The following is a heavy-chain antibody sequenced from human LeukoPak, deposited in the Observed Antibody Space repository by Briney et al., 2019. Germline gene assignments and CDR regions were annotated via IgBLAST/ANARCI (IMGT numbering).Heavy chain of an antibody. CDR3: ARGDGYNPYYYYMDV. J-gene: IGHJ6*03. CDR1: GYTFTGYY. Sequence: ASVTVSCKASGYTFTGYYMHWVRQAPGQGLEWMGIINPSGGSTSYAQKFQGRVTMTRDTSTSTVYMELSSLRSEDTAVYYCARGDGYNPYYYYMDVWGKGTTVTISS. D-gene: IGHD5-24*01. CDR2: INPSGGST. V-gene: IGHV1-46*01.